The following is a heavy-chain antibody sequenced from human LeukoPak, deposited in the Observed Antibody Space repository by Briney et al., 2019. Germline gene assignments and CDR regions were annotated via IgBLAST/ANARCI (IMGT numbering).Heavy chain of an antibody. D-gene: IGHD5-12*01. V-gene: IGHV3-66*01. CDR1: GFIVSSNY. CDR3: AKNPRGYSGYEGSSFDY. Sequence: PGGSLRLSCAASGFIVSSNYMSWVRQAPGKGLECVSIIYSGGSTYYADSVKGRFTISRDNSKNTLYLQMNSLRAEDTAVYYCAKNPRGYSGYEGSSFDYWGQGTLVTVSS. CDR2: IYSGGST. J-gene: IGHJ4*02.